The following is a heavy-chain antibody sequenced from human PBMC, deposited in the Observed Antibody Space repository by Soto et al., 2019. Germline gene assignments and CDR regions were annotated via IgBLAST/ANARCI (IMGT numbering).Heavy chain of an antibody. CDR3: ARLMMDRSWYFDWFDP. J-gene: IGHJ5*02. Sequence: LQLQELGPGLVKPSETLSLTCTVSGGSISTASYYWGWIRQAPGKGLEWIASINYSGTTYYSPSLKSRVAVSIDTSKDQFSLKVNSVTAADTALYFCARLMMDRSWYFDWFDPWGQGTLVTVSS. CDR1: GGSISTASYY. V-gene: IGHV4-39*01. D-gene: IGHD6-13*01. CDR2: INYSGTT.